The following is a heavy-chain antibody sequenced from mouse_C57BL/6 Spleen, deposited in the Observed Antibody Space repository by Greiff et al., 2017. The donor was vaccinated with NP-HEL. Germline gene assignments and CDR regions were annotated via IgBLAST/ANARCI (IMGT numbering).Heavy chain of an antibody. J-gene: IGHJ4*01. CDR3: ARGPVTTVVARGAMDY. Sequence: VQLQQSGAELVKPGASVKLSCTASGFNIKDYYMHWVKQRTEQGLEWIGRIDPEDGETKYAPKFQGKATITADKSSNTAYLQLSSLTSEDTAVYYCARGPVTTVVARGAMDYWGQGTSVTVSS. V-gene: IGHV14-2*01. CDR2: IDPEDGET. D-gene: IGHD1-1*01. CDR1: GFNIKDYY.